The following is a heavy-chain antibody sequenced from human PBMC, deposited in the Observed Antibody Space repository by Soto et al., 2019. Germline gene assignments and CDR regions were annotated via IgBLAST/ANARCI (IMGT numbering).Heavy chain of an antibody. D-gene: IGHD3-9*01. CDR3: AKLRYFDWLLPSPLGMDV. Sequence: PGGSLRLSCAASGFTFSSYGMHWVRQAPGKGLEWVAVISYDGSNKYYADSVKGRFTISRDNSKNTLYLQMNSLRAEDTAVYYCAKLRYFDWLLPSPLGMDVWGQGTTVTVSS. V-gene: IGHV3-30*18. J-gene: IGHJ6*02. CDR1: GFTFSSYG. CDR2: ISYDGSNK.